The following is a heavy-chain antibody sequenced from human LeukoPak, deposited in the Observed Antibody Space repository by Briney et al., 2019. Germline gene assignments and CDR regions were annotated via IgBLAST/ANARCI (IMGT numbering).Heavy chain of an antibody. CDR2: ISSSSSYI. V-gene: IGHV3-21*01. CDR3: ARDPTYYYDSRGPAGAFDI. Sequence: PGGSLRLSCAASGFTFSSYSMNWVRQAPGKGLEWVSSISSSSSYIYYADSVKGRFTISRDNAKNTLYLQMNSLRAEDTAVYYCARDPTYYYDSRGPAGAFDIWGQGTMVTVSS. J-gene: IGHJ3*02. D-gene: IGHD3-22*01. CDR1: GFTFSSYS.